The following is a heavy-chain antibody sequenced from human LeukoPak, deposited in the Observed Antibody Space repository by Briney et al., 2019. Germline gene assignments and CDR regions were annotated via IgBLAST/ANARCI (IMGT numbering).Heavy chain of an antibody. V-gene: IGHV3-23*01. Sequence: PGGSLRVSCAASGFTFNSYAMSWLRQPPGKGLEWVSAISGSGGSTYYPDSVKGRFTISKDNSKNTLFLQMNSLRAEDTAVYYCVKGRYSANWYYFDDWGQGTLVTVSS. J-gene: IGHJ4*02. CDR1: GFTFNSYA. CDR2: ISGSGGST. D-gene: IGHD6-13*01. CDR3: VKGRYSANWYYFDD.